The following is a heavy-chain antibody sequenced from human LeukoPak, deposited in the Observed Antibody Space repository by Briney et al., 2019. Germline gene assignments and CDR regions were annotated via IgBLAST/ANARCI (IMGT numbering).Heavy chain of an antibody. CDR2: INPNSGGT. V-gene: IGHV1-2*02. CDR3: ARGSYNYNYEIDY. J-gene: IGHJ4*02. Sequence: VASVKVSCKASGYTFTGYYMHWVRQAPGQGLEWMGWINPNSGGTNYAQKFQGRVTMTRDTSISTAYMELSRLKSDDTAVYYCARGSYNYNYEIDYWGQGTLVTVSS. CDR1: GYTFTGYY. D-gene: IGHD1-7*01.